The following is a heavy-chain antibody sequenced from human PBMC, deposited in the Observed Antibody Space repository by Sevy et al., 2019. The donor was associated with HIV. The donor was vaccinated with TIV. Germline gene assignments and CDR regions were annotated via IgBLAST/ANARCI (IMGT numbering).Heavy chain of an antibody. J-gene: IGHJ1*01. Sequence: ASVKVSCKASGYTFTNYHITWVRQAPGQGLEWMGRITPNNGDTNYAQRLQGRVTMTTDTSTSTVYMELRSLRSDDTGVYLCASASWGSQGPGQFSPLWGGGTVVSVS. V-gene: IGHV1-18*01. CDR3: ASASWGSQGPGQFSPL. CDR2: ITPNNGDT. D-gene: IGHD3-16*01. CDR1: GYTFTNYH.